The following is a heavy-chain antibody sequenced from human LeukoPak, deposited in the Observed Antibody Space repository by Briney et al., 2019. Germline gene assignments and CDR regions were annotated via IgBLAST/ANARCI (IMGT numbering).Heavy chain of an antibody. D-gene: IGHD3-10*01. V-gene: IGHV1-69*01. CDR3: ASKVYYYGSGSSYYYYYGMDV. J-gene: IGHJ6*02. CDR1: GGTFSSYA. CDR2: IIPIFGTA. Sequence: SVKVSCKASGGTFSSYAISWVRQAPGQGLEWMGGIIPIFGTANYAQKFQGRVTITADESTSTAYMELSSPRSEDTAVYYCASKVYYYGSGSSYYYYYGMDVWGQGTTVTVSS.